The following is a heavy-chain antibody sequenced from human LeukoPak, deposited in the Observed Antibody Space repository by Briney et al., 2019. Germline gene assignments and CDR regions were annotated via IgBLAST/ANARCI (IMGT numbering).Heavy chain of an antibody. CDR2: IGYDGSNK. J-gene: IGHJ4*02. CDR1: GFTFSSYG. CDR3: AKDLHGVADTSYYFDY. D-gene: IGHD6-19*01. V-gene: IGHV3-30*02. Sequence: GGSLRLSCAAPGFTFSSYGMHWVRQAPGKGLEGVAVIGYDGSNKYYADSVKGRSTISRDNSKNTLYLQMNGLRTEDTAVFYCAKDLHGVADTSYYFDYWGQGTLVTVSS.